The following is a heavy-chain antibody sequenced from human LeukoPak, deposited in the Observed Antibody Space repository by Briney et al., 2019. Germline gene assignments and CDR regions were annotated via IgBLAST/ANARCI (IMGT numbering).Heavy chain of an antibody. CDR1: GFTFSSYS. V-gene: IGHV3-21*01. CDR2: ISSSSSYI. D-gene: IGHD3-10*01. Sequence: PGGSLRLSCGASGFTFSSYSMNWVRQAPGKGLEWVSSISSSSSYIYYADSVKGRFTISRDNAKNSLYLQMNSLRAEDTAVYYCARDPGAMIRGDRAHDYWGQGTLVTVSS. J-gene: IGHJ4*02. CDR3: ARDPGAMIRGDRAHDY.